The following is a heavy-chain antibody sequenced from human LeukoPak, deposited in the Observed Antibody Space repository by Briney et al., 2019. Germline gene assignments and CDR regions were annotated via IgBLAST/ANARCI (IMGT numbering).Heavy chain of an antibody. Sequence: PGGSLRLSCAASGFTFSSYAMSWVRQAPGKGLEWVAFIRYDGSNKYYADSVKGRFTISRDNSKNTLYLQMNSLRAEDTAVYYCAKDGSNPFEDTAMVTTQVGYWGQGTLVTVSS. V-gene: IGHV3-30*02. D-gene: IGHD5-18*01. CDR1: GFTFSSYA. CDR2: IRYDGSNK. J-gene: IGHJ4*02. CDR3: AKDGSNPFEDTAMVTTQVGY.